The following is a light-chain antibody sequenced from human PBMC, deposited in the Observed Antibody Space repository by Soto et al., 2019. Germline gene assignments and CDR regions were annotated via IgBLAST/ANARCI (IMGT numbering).Light chain of an antibody. CDR1: QSISSN. J-gene: IGKJ2*01. CDR3: QQYNKWPPYT. CDR2: GAS. Sequence: EIVMTQSPANLSVSPGERATLSCRASQSISSNLAWYQQKPGQGPRLLIYGASTRATGIPARFSGSGSGTEFPLTISSLQSEDFAVYYCQQYNKWPPYTFGQGTKLEIK. V-gene: IGKV3-15*01.